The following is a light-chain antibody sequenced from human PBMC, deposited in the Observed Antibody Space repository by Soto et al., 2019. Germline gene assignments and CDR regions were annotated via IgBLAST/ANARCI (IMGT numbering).Light chain of an antibody. CDR2: WAS. Sequence: DIVMTQSPDSLAVSLGERATINCKSSQRVLYSSNNKNYLTWYQHKPGQPPKLLFYWASTRESGVPDRFSGSGSGTEFTLTISSLQAEDVAVYYCQQYYTTPWTFGQGNKVEIK. CDR1: QRVLYSSNNKNY. J-gene: IGKJ1*01. V-gene: IGKV4-1*01. CDR3: QQYYTTPWT.